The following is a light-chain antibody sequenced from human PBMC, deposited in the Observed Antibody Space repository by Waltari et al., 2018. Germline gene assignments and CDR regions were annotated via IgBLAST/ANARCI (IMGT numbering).Light chain of an antibody. Sequence: SDELTQPPSVSVSPGQTARNTCSGDALTKKYAYWFQQKSGQAPVLVIRDDTKRPSAIPERFSGSSSGTMATLIISGAQVEDEADYYCYATDTSGGAFGGGTRLTVL. V-gene: IGLV3-10*01. CDR2: DDT. CDR1: ALTKKY. J-gene: IGLJ2*01. CDR3: YATDTSGGA.